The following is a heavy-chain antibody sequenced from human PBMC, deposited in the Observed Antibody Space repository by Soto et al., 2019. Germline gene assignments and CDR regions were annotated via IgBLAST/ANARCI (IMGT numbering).Heavy chain of an antibody. D-gene: IGHD3-16*02. Sequence: QPGGSLRLSCAASGFTFSSYGMHWVRQAPGKGLEWVAVIWYDGSNKYYADSMKGRFTISRDNSKNTLYLQMNSLRAEDTAVYYCATWTQVKLYPYDGKDVWGQGTTVTVSS. J-gene: IGHJ6*02. CDR2: IWYDGSNK. CDR1: GFTFSSYG. CDR3: ATWTQVKLYPYDGKDV. V-gene: IGHV3-33*01.